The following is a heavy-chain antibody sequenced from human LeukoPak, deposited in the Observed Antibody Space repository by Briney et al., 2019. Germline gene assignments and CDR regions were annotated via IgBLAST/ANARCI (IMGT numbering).Heavy chain of an antibody. CDR2: MNPNSGNT. CDR1: GYTFTSYD. Sequence: ASVTVSCKASGYTFTSYDINWVRQATGQELEWMGWMNPNSGNTGYAQKFQGRVTMTRNTSISTAYTELSSLRSEDTAVYYCARALGYCSSTSCYLYWFDPWGQGTLVTVSS. J-gene: IGHJ5*02. V-gene: IGHV1-8*01. D-gene: IGHD2-2*01. CDR3: ARALGYCSSTSCYLYWFDP.